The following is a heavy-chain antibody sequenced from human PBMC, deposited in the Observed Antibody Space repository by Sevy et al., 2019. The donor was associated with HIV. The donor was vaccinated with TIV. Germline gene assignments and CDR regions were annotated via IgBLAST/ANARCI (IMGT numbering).Heavy chain of an antibody. Sequence: SETLSLTCSVSGGSISSYYWTWIRQPPGKGLEWIANIYYSGSTNYNPSLKSRVTISADTSKNQFSLKLSSVTSADTAVYYCARDVRFMEENSWFDPWGQGTLVTVPS. J-gene: IGHJ5*02. V-gene: IGHV4-59*13. D-gene: IGHD3-3*01. CDR3: ARDVRFMEENSWFDP. CDR2: IYYSGST. CDR1: GGSISSYY.